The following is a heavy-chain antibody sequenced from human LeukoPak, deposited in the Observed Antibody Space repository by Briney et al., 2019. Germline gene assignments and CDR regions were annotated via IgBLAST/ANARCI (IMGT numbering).Heavy chain of an antibody. J-gene: IGHJ3*02. V-gene: IGHV4-34*01. CDR3: ARRLFYDILTGYPNAFDI. CDR2: INHSGST. D-gene: IGHD3-9*01. CDR1: GGSFSGYY. Sequence: SETLSLTCAVYGGSFSGYYWSWIRQPPGKGLEWIGEINHSGSTNYNPSLKSRVTISVDTSKNQFSLKLSSVTAADTTVYYCARRLFYDILTGYPNAFDIWGQGTMVTVSS.